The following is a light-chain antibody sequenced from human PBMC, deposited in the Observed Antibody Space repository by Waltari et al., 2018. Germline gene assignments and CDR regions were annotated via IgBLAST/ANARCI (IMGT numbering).Light chain of an antibody. CDR2: RNH. CDR1: SSNIDANS. Sequence: QSVLTQPPSASATPGQSVTISCSGSSSNIDANSVYWYQQSPGTAPKLLMHRNHQRPSGVPDRFSGAKSGTSASLAISGLRSEDEADYYCAAWDDSLSAYVFGTGTTVTVL. V-gene: IGLV1-47*01. J-gene: IGLJ1*01. CDR3: AAWDDSLSAYV.